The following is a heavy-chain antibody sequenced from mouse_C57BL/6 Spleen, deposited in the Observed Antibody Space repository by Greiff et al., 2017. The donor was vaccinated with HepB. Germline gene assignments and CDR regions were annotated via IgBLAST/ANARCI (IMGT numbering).Heavy chain of an antibody. J-gene: IGHJ1*03. V-gene: IGHV1-64*01. CDR2: IHPNSGST. D-gene: IGHD3-3*01. CDR3: AREGRHWYFDV. Sequence: QVQLQQSGAELVKPGASVKLSCKASGYTFTSYWMHWVKQRPGQGLEWIGMIHPNSGSTNYNEKFKSKATLTVDKSSSTAYMQLSSLTSEDSAVYYCAREGRHWYFDVWGTGTTVTVSS. CDR1: GYTFTSYW.